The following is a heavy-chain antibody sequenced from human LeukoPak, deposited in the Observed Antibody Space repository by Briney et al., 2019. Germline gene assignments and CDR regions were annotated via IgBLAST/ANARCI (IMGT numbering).Heavy chain of an antibody. D-gene: IGHD5-12*01. J-gene: IGHJ4*02. V-gene: IGHV3-64*01. CDR2: ISSNGGST. Sequence: GGSLRLSCAASGFTFSSYAMHWVRRAPGKGLEYVSAISSNGGSTYYANSVKGRFTISRDNSKNTLYLQMGSLRAEDMAVYYCARDGVRSGYDYWGQGTLVTVSS. CDR3: ARDGVRSGYDY. CDR1: GFTFSSYA.